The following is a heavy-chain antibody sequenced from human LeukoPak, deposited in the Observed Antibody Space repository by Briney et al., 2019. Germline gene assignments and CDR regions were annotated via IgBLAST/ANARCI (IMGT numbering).Heavy chain of an antibody. J-gene: IGHJ4*02. Sequence: SETLSLTCNVSGGSISSYFWTWIRQPAGRGLEWIGRIHASGTTNYNSSLKSRVSMSVDTSKNQFSLKPTSVTAADTAVYFCARDGADVYGRAFDYWGQGTLVSVSP. D-gene: IGHD3-10*01. CDR3: ARDGADVYGRAFDY. CDR1: GGSISSYF. CDR2: IHASGTT. V-gene: IGHV4-4*07.